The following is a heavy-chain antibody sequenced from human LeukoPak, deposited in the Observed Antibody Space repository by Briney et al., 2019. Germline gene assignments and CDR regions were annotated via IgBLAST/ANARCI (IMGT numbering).Heavy chain of an antibody. Sequence: ASVKVSCKVAGYTLTELSTHWVRQAPGKGFEWMGGFDPEDGETIYAQKFQGRVTMTEDTSTDTAYMELSSLRSEDTAVYYCATWDRSGYPQYWGQGSLVTVSS. V-gene: IGHV1-24*01. D-gene: IGHD3-22*01. J-gene: IGHJ4*02. CDR3: ATWDRSGYPQY. CDR2: FDPEDGET. CDR1: GYTLTELS.